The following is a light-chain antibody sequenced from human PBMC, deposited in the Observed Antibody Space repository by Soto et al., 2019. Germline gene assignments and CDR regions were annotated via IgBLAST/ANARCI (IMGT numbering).Light chain of an antibody. Sequence: EIVLTQSPGTLSLSPGERATLSCRASQSVSSSYLAWYQQKPGQAPRLLIYGASSRATGIPDRFSGSGSGTDFTLTSSRREPEDFAVYYCQQYGSSPLTFGQGTKVEIK. V-gene: IGKV3-20*01. CDR3: QQYGSSPLT. CDR2: GAS. CDR1: QSVSSSY. J-gene: IGKJ1*01.